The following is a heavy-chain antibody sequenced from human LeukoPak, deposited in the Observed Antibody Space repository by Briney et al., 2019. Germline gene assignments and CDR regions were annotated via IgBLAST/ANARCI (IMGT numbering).Heavy chain of an antibody. CDR1: GGSISSSSYY. Sequence: PSETLSLTCTVSGGSISSSSYYWGWIRQPPGKGLEWIGNIYYSGSTHYNPSLKSRVTISVDTSKNQFSLKLSSVTAADTAVYYCAGWFREHYWGQGTLVTVSS. J-gene: IGHJ4*02. CDR2: IYYSGST. D-gene: IGHD2-15*01. CDR3: AGWFREHY. V-gene: IGHV4-39*01.